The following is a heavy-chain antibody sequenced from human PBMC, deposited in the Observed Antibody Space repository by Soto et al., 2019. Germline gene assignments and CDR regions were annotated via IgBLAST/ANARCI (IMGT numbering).Heavy chain of an antibody. J-gene: IGHJ6*02. CDR3: TTGSVEGI. V-gene: IGHV3-15*07. Sequence: EVQLVESAGGLVKPGGSLRLSCVASGFSFNEAWMNWVRQAPGEGLEWVGRIKTSARGGATDYAAPVQGRFTISRDDSKNALYLHMNSLRTEDTAIYYCTTGSVEGIWGQGTTVTVSS. D-gene: IGHD2-15*01. CDR2: IKTSARGGAT. CDR1: GFSFNEAW.